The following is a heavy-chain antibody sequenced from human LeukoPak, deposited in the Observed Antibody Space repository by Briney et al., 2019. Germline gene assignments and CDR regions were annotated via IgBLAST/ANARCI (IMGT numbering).Heavy chain of an antibody. Sequence: RTSETLSLTCTVSGGSIFSYYWSWIRQPPGKGLEWIGYIYYSGSTNYNPSLKSRVTMSLDTSKNQFSLKLTSVTAADKAVYYCARDNDHYGMDVWGQGTTVTVSS. J-gene: IGHJ6*02. V-gene: IGHV4-59*12. D-gene: IGHD1-1*01. CDR3: ARDNDHYGMDV. CDR1: GGSIFSYY. CDR2: IYYSGST.